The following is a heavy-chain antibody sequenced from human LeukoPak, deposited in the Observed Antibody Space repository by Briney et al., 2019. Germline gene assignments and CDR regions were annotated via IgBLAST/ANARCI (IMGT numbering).Heavy chain of an antibody. CDR2: IRGSGDST. J-gene: IGHJ4*02. V-gene: IGHV3-23*01. CDR3: AKGHYDGGPYYYFDY. CDR1: GFIFSSYG. D-gene: IGHD3-22*01. Sequence: GGSLRLSCAASGFIFSSYGMSWVRQAPGKGLEWVSGIRGSGDSTTYADSVKGRFTVSRDNSKNTRYLQMSSLRAEDTAVYYCAKGHYDGGPYYYFDYWGQGTLVTVSS.